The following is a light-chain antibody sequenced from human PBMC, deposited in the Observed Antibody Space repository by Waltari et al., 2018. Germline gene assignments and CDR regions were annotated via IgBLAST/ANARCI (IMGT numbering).Light chain of an antibody. CDR3: QSIDVDALT. Sequence: SFELTQPPSVSVSPGQTATITCSGDVLPKQYVYWYQQKPGQAPVLLIYKDTERPSGIPGRFCGSTSGTGTTVTLTIGGVQAEDEADYYCQSIDVDALTFGGGTKLTVL. CDR2: KDT. J-gene: IGLJ2*01. V-gene: IGLV3-25*03. CDR1: VLPKQY.